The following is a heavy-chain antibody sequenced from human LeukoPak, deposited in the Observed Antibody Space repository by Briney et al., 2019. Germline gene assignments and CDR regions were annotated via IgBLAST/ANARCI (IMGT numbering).Heavy chain of an antibody. CDR1: GFTFSSYV. J-gene: IGHJ6*02. V-gene: IGHV3-23*01. Sequence: PGGSLRLSCAASGFTFSSYVVNWVRQAPGKGLEWVSSIIANGGSTYYGDSVKGRFTISRDNSKNTLYLQMNSLRAEDTAVYYCAKDGGGSLEWLPPMDVWGQGTMVTVS. CDR3: AKDGGGSLEWLPPMDV. CDR2: IIANGGST. D-gene: IGHD3-3*01.